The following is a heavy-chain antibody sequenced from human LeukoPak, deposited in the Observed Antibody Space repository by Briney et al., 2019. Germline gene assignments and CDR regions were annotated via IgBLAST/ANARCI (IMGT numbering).Heavy chain of an antibody. CDR1: GFTFSSYA. Sequence: GGSLRLSCAASGFTFSSYAMHWVRQAPGKGLVWVSRINSDGSSTSYADSVKGRFTISRDNAKNTLYLQMNSLRAEDTAVYYCARVTAYYGSGMSDYWGQGTLVTVSS. V-gene: IGHV3-74*01. J-gene: IGHJ4*02. CDR3: ARVTAYYGSGMSDY. D-gene: IGHD3-10*01. CDR2: INSDGSST.